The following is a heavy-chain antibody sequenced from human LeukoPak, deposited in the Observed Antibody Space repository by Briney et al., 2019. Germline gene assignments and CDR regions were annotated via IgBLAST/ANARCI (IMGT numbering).Heavy chain of an antibody. CDR2: INHSGST. D-gene: IGHD5-18*01. Sequence: PSETLSLTCAVYGGSFSGYYWSWIRQPPGKRLEWIGEINHSGSTNYNPSLKSRVTIPVDTSKNQFSLKLSSVTAADTAVYYCARVLTPGYSYGYDYWGQGTLVTVSS. CDR3: ARVLTPGYSYGYDY. V-gene: IGHV4-34*01. CDR1: GGSFSGYY. J-gene: IGHJ4*02.